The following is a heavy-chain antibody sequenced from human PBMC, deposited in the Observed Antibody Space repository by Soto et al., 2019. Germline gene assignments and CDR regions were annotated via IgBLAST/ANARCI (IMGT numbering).Heavy chain of an antibody. V-gene: IGHV4-34*01. D-gene: IGHD6-19*01. CDR3: AWQTLTYSSGGGHLGYYYGMDV. J-gene: IGHJ6*02. CDR1: GGSFSGYY. Sequence: SETLSLTCAVYGGSFSGYYWSWIRQPPGKGLEWIGEINHSGSTNYNPSLKSRVTISVDTSKNQFSLKLGSVTAADTAVYYCAWQTLTYSSGGGHLGYYYGMDVWGQGTTVTVSS. CDR2: INHSGST.